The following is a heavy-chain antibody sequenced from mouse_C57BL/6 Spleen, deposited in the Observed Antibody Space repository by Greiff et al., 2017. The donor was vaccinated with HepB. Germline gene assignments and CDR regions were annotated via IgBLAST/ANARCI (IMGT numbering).Heavy chain of an antibody. Sequence: VQLQQPGAELVKPGASVKLSCTASGYTFTSYWIHWVKQRPGRGLEWIGRIDPNSGGTKYNEKFKSKATLTVDKPSSTAYMQLSSLTSEDSAVYYCARSITTVVADWYFDVWGTGTTVTVSS. D-gene: IGHD1-1*01. J-gene: IGHJ1*03. CDR2: IDPNSGGT. CDR1: GYTFTSYW. V-gene: IGHV1-72*01. CDR3: ARSITTVVADWYFDV.